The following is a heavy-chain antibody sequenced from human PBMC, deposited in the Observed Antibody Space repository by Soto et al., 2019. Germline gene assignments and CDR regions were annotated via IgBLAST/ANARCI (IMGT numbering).Heavy chain of an antibody. D-gene: IGHD2-2*01. CDR2: ISSTSAYI. Sequence: ESGGGLVEPGGSLRLSCAASGFTFSSYSMNWVRQAPGKGLEWVSSISSTSAYIYYADSMRGRFTVSRDNSKNSLYLQMNSLRAEDTAVYYCSRITDYCSSSTCSYPFDFWVQGTLVTVSS. CDR1: GFTFSSYS. CDR3: SRITDYCSSSTCSYPFDF. V-gene: IGHV3-21*01. J-gene: IGHJ4*02.